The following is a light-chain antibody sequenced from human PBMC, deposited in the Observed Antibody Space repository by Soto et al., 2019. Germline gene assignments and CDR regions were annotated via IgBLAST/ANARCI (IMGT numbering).Light chain of an antibody. V-gene: IGKV1-5*01. Sequence: DIPVSLSPSTLPASRGDRVTITSRPSQSICSWLAWYQQTRGKAPKVXIHEASSLESGVSSRFRGSGSGPDFTRTISSLQPDDVITDGCQHYKSYPLTFGQGTRLDI. CDR1: QSICSW. CDR2: EAS. CDR3: QHYKSYPLT. J-gene: IGKJ5*01.